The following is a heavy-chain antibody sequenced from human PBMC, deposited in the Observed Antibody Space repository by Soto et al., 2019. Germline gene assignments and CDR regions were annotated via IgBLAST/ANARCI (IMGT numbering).Heavy chain of an antibody. Sequence: GGSLRLSCAASGFTFSSYAMSWVRQAPGKGLEWVSAISGSGGSTYYADSVKGRFTISRDNSKNTLYLQMNSLRAEDTAVYYCAKDHAGKFTYYYYGMDVWGQGTTVTVSS. D-gene: IGHD6-13*01. CDR2: ISGSGGST. V-gene: IGHV3-23*01. J-gene: IGHJ6*02. CDR1: GFTFSSYA. CDR3: AKDHAGKFTYYYYGMDV.